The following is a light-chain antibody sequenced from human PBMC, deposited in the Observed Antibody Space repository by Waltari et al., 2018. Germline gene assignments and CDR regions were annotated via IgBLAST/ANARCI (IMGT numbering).Light chain of an antibody. Sequence: VLTQSPATLSLSPGERATLSCRVSHTVHNYLAWYQQKPGQPPRLLIYDASNRATGIPARFSGSGSETDFTLTISSLEPEDFAVYYCQQRNTWPLTFGGGTTVEI. CDR2: DAS. V-gene: IGKV3-11*01. CDR1: HTVHNY. CDR3: QQRNTWPLT. J-gene: IGKJ4*01.